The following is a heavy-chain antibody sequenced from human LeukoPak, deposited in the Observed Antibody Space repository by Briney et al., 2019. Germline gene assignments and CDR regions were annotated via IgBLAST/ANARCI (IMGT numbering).Heavy chain of an antibody. CDR3: ATGTSGSYYVGIVRPIDY. J-gene: IGHJ4*02. Sequence: ASVKVSCKVSVYTLTVLPIHCVRQAPGKRVGRMGGFDPDDGETDYAQMFQGRVSMTEDTSSDTASMELSSLRSEDTAVYYCATGTSGSYYVGIVRPIDYWGQGTLVTVSS. V-gene: IGHV1-24*01. D-gene: IGHD1-26*01. CDR1: VYTLTVLP. CDR2: FDPDDGET.